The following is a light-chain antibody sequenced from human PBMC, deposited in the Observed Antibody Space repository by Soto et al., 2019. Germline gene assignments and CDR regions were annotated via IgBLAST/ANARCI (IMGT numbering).Light chain of an antibody. CDR1: QDISNY. CDR2: EAS. Sequence: DIQMTQSPSSLSASVGDRVTITCQASQDISNYLNWYQQKPGKAPKLLIYEASNLETGVPSRFTGSGSGTDFTFTISSLHPEDIATYYCQQYDNLPLTFGGGTKVEIK. V-gene: IGKV1-33*01. J-gene: IGKJ4*02. CDR3: QQYDNLPLT.